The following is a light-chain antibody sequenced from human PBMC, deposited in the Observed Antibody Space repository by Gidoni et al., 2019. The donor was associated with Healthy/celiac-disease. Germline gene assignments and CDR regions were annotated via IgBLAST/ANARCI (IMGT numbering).Light chain of an antibody. CDR2: DVS. V-gene: IGLV2-14*01. Sequence: QSALTQPSSGSGSPGPSITISCTGTSSDVGGYNYVSWYQQHPGKAPKLMIYDVSNRPSGVSNRFSGSKSGNTASLTISGLQAEDEADYYCSSYTSSSTLVFGTGTKVTVL. CDR3: SSYTSSSTLV. J-gene: IGLJ1*01. CDR1: SSDVGGYNY.